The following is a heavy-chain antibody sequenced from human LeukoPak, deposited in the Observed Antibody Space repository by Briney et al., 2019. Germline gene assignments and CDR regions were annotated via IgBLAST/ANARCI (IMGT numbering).Heavy chain of an antibody. CDR2: IRYDGSNK. Sequence: GGSLRLSCTPSGFTFSSYGMHWVRQAPGKGLEWVAFIRYDGSNKYYADSVKGRFTISRDNSKNTLYLQMNSLRAEDTAVYYCAKDGSITMVRGAHYDYWGQGTLVTVSS. J-gene: IGHJ4*02. V-gene: IGHV3-30*02. CDR3: AKDGSITMVRGAHYDY. CDR1: GFTFSSYG. D-gene: IGHD3-10*01.